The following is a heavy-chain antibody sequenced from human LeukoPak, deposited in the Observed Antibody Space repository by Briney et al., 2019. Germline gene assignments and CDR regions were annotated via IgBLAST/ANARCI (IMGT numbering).Heavy chain of an antibody. CDR3: ARRGYSYGYYYYGMDV. CDR1: GFTFSDYY. CDR2: ISSSGTTI. V-gene: IGHV3-11*01. Sequence: GGSLRLSCAASGFTFSDYYMSWIRQAPGKGLEWVSYISSSGTTIYYADSVKGRFTISRDNAKNSLYLQMNSLRAEDTAVYYCARRGYSYGYYYYGMDVWGQGTTVTVSS. J-gene: IGHJ6*02. D-gene: IGHD5-18*01.